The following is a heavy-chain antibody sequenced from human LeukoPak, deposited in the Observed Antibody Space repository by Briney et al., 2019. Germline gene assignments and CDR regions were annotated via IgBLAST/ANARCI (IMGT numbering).Heavy chain of an antibody. CDR2: IYTSGST. Sequence: PSXTLSLTCTVSGGSISSGSYYWSWSRQPGGKGLEWIVRIYTSGSTNYNPSLKSRVTISVDTSKNQFSLKLSSVTAADTAVYYCAREIGYSSSIRHWGQGTLVTVSS. J-gene: IGHJ4*02. CDR3: AREIGYSSSIRH. D-gene: IGHD6-6*01. V-gene: IGHV4-61*02. CDR1: GGSISSGSYY.